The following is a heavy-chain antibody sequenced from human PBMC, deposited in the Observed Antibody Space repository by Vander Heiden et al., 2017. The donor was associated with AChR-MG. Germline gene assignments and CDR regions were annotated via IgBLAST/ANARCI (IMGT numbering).Heavy chain of an antibody. CDR1: GYTFNSFY. D-gene: IGHD3-22*01. J-gene: IGHJ5*02. V-gene: IGHV1-46*02. CDR3: ASDGSGYHDPFDT. CDR2: INPSGGTT. Sequence: QVQLVQSGAEVKKPGASVKVSCKASGYTFNSFYMHWVRQAPGQGLEWMGIINPSGGTTSYAQKFQGRVTVTRDTSTSTVYMELSSLRSEDTAVYYCASDGSGYHDPFDTWGQGTLVTVSS.